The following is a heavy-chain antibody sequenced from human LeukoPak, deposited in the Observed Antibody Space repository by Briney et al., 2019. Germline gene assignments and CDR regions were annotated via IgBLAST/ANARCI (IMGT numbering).Heavy chain of an antibody. Sequence: PGGSLRLSCAASGFTFSSYEMNWVRQAPGKGLEWVSYISSSGSTIYYADSVKGRFTISRDNAKNSLYLQMNSLRAEDTAVYYCARAVSVGATGYYFDYWGQGTLVTVSS. CDR2: ISSSGSTI. D-gene: IGHD1-26*01. CDR3: ARAVSVGATGYYFDY. J-gene: IGHJ4*02. V-gene: IGHV3-48*03. CDR1: GFTFSSYE.